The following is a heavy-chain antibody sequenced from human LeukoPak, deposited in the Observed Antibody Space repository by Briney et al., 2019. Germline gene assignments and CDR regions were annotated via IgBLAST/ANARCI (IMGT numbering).Heavy chain of an antibody. CDR2: IYYSGST. CDR3: ARDSPPLYCTNGVCGLYGMDV. Sequence: SETLSLTCTVSGGSISSGGYYWSWIRQHPGKGLEWIGYIYYSGSTYYNSSLKSRVTISVDTSKNQFSLKLSSVTAADTAVYYCARDSPPLYCTNGVCGLYGMDVWGQGTTVTVSS. V-gene: IGHV4-31*03. D-gene: IGHD2-8*01. J-gene: IGHJ6*02. CDR1: GGSISSGGYY.